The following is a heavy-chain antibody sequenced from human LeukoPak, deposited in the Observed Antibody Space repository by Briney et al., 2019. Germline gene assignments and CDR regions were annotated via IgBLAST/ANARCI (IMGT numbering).Heavy chain of an antibody. CDR2: ISNSGGST. D-gene: IGHD2-21*01. J-gene: IGHJ4*02. V-gene: IGHV3-23*01. CDR3: APRHCETDFCWLGFDY. Sequence: GGSLRLSCAASGFTFSNYGMSWVRQAPGKGLEWVSGISNSGGSTYYADSVKGRFTISRDNPKNTAYLQMNSLRVEDTAVYYCAPRHCETDFCWLGFDYWGQGALVTVSS. CDR1: GFTFSNYG.